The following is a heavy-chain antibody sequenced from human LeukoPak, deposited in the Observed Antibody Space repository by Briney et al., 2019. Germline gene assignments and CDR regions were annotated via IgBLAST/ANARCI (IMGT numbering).Heavy chain of an antibody. CDR2: ISYDDGSNK. Sequence: GGSLRLSCAASGFTFSTYALHWVRQAPGKGLEWVAVISYDDGSNKYYADSVKGRFTISRDNSKNTLHLQMNSLRTEDTAVYYCARESGGNTPYYFDYWGQGTLVTVSS. CDR3: ARESGGNTPYYFDY. D-gene: IGHD2-2*02. J-gene: IGHJ4*02. CDR1: GFTFSTYA. V-gene: IGHV3-30*04.